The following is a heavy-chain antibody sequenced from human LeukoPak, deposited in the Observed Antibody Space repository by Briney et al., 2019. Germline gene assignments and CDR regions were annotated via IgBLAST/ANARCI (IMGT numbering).Heavy chain of an antibody. D-gene: IGHD3-3*01. CDR2: IYYSGTT. J-gene: IGHJ4*02. CDR3: ARLQFDFWSGYTHPYFDY. CDR1: GGSISSSSYS. V-gene: IGHV4-39*01. Sequence: NPSETLSLTCTVSGGSISSSSYSWCWIRQPPGKGLEWIGSIYYSGTTYYNPSLKSRVTISVDTSKIQFSLKLSSVAATDTAVYFCARLQFDFWSGYTHPYFDYWGQGTLVTVSS.